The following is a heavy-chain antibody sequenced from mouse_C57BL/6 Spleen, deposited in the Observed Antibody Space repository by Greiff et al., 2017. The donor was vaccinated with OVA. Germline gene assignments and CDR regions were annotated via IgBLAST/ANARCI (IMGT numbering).Heavy chain of an antibody. CDR1: GYTFTSYT. CDR2: INPSSGYT. Sequence: QLQQSGAELARPGASVKMSCKASGYTFTSYTMHWVKQRPGQGLEWIGYINPSSGYTKYNQKFKDKATLTADKSSSTAYMQLSSLTSEDSAVYYCARGWDRGYYFDYWGQGTTLTVSS. CDR3: ARGWDRGYYFDY. V-gene: IGHV1-4*01. D-gene: IGHD4-1*01. J-gene: IGHJ2*01.